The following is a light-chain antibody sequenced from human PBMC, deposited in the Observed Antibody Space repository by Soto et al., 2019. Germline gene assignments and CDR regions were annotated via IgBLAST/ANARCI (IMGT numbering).Light chain of an antibody. V-gene: IGKV3-20*01. CDR1: QNIRSS. Sequence: EIVLTQSPGTLSLSPGERATLSCRASQNIRSSLAWYQQRPGQAPRLLIYDASTRATGIPPRFSGGGSGTDFTLTITRLEPEDSAVYFCQQYTGPPTTFGQGTRLEIK. J-gene: IGKJ5*01. CDR2: DAS. CDR3: QQYTGPPTT.